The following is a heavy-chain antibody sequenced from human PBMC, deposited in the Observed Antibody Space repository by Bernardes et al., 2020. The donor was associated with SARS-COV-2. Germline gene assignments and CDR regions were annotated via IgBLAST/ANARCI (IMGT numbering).Heavy chain of an antibody. D-gene: IGHD2-2*01. CDR1: GGTINMFV. Sequence: VTVSCKASGGTINMFVMSWVRQAPGRRLEWMGGIIPIFGTTHYAQKFQGRVTITADESTSTAYLELRSLRSEDTAIYFCARGRDIVVEPSDSDASDVWGQGTMVTVST. CDR3: ARGRDIVVEPSDSDASDV. J-gene: IGHJ3*01. CDR2: IIPIFGTT. V-gene: IGHV1-69*01.